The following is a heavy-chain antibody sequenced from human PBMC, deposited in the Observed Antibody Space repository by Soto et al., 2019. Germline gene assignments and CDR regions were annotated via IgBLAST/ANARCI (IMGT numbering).Heavy chain of an antibody. J-gene: IGHJ4*02. CDR1: GDSVSSNSAA. CDR2: TYYRSKWYN. D-gene: IGHD5-12*01. CDR3: ARVRLISSGGRVATMLYFDS. Sequence: SQTLSLTCAISGDSVSSNSAAWNWIRQSPSRGLEWLGRTYYRSKWYNDYAVSVKSRITINPDTSKNQFSLQLNSVTPEDTAVYYCARVRLISSGGRVATMLYFDSRRQGILVSV. V-gene: IGHV6-1*01.